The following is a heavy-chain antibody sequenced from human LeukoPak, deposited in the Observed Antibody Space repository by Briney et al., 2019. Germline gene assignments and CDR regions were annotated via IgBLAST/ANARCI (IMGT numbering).Heavy chain of an antibody. J-gene: IGHJ4*02. D-gene: IGHD2-2*01. CDR3: ARAPYCSSTSCQARFDY. CDR2: INPNSGGT. Sequence: ASVKVSCKASGYTFTGYYMHWLRQAPGQGLEWMGWINPNSGGTNYAQKFQGRVTMTRDTSISTAYMELSRLRSDDTAVYYCARAPYCSSTSCQARFDYWGQGTLVIVSS. V-gene: IGHV1-2*02. CDR1: GYTFTGYY.